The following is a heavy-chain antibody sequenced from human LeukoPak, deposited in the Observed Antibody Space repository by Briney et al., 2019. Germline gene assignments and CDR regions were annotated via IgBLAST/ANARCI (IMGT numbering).Heavy chain of an antibody. CDR1: GGSFSGYY. CDR3: ARLFGDDIVVVVAATSYFDY. CDR2: INHSGST. V-gene: IGHV4-34*01. Sequence: SETLSLTCAVYGGSFSGYYWSWIRQPPGKGLEWIGEINHSGSTNYNPSLKSRVTISVDTSKNQFSLKLSSVTAADTAVYYCARLFGDDIVVVVAATSYFDYWGQGTLVTASS. J-gene: IGHJ4*02. D-gene: IGHD2-15*01.